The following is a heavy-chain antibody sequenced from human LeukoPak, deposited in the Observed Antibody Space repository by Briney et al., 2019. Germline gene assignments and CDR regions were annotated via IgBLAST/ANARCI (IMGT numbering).Heavy chain of an antibody. J-gene: IGHJ4*02. CDR1: GFAFSRYG. V-gene: IGHV3-23*01. CDR2: ISGSGGNT. Sequence: GGSLRLSCAASGFAFSRYGIVWVRQAPGRGLEWVSGISGSGGNTYYGDSVKGRFTISRDNSKNTVYLQMNSLRAEDTAVYYRAKAQGYLDYWGQGTLATVSS. CDR3: AKAQGYLDY.